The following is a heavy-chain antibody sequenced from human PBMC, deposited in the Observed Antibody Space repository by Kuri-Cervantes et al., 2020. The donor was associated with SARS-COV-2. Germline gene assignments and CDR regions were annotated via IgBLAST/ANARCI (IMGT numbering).Heavy chain of an antibody. J-gene: IGHJ4*02. CDR3: ARDWGAIFGVATQFDY. CDR2: ISYDGSNK. V-gene: IGHV3-30-3*01. Sequence: GESLKISCAASGFTFDNFAMHWVRQAPGKGLEGVAVISYDGSNKNYADSVKGRFTVSRDNSKNTLYLQMNSLRVEDTALYYCARDWGAIFGVATQFDYWGQGTLVTVSS. D-gene: IGHD3-3*01. CDR1: GFTFDNFA.